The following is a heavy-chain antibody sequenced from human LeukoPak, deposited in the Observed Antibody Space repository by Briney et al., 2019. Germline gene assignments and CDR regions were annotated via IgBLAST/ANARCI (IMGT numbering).Heavy chain of an antibody. CDR1: GYTFTGCY. CDR2: INPNSGGT. J-gene: IGHJ5*02. CDR3: ARGPLRNWFDP. Sequence: ASVKVSCKASGYTFTGCYMHWARQAPGQGLEWMGWINPNSGGTNYAQKFQGWVTMTRDTSIRTAYMELRRLRSDDTAVYYCARGPLRNWFDPWGQATLVTVSS. V-gene: IGHV1-2*04.